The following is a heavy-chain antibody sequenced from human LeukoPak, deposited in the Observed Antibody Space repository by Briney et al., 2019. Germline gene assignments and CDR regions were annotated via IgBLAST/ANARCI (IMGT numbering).Heavy chain of an antibody. D-gene: IGHD6-19*01. CDR2: IYYSGST. V-gene: IGHV4-30-4*01. CDR1: GGSISSGDHY. CDR3: ARVLAVAGDLDY. J-gene: IGHJ4*02. Sequence: SQTLSLTCTVSGGSISSGDHYWSWIRQPPGKGLEWIGYIYYSGSTYYNPSLKSRVTISVDTSKNQFSLKLSSVTAADTAVYYCARVLAVAGDLDYWGQGTLVTVSS.